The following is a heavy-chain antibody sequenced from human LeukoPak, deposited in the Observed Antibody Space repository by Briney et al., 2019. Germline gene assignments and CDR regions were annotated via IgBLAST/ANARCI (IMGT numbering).Heavy chain of an antibody. CDR1: GGSISSNNW. J-gene: IGHJ4*02. CDR2: IYHIGNT. D-gene: IGHD2/OR15-2a*01. CDR3: ASHGAFYLAY. V-gene: IGHV4-4*02. Sequence: TSGTLSLTCAVSGGSISSNNWWSWVRQPPGKGLEWIGEIYHIGNTNYNPSLKSRVTISVDKSNNQFSLKLNSVTAADTAVYYCASHGAFYLAYWGQGTLVTVSS.